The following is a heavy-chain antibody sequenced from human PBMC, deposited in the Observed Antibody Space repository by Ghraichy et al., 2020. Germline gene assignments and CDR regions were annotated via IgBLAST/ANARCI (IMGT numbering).Heavy chain of an antibody. J-gene: IGHJ3*01. CDR3: ARHVVPIVGATNAFDV. Sequence: SETLSLTCTVSAGSISSSSYYWGWIRQPPGKGLEWIGSINYNGNTHYNPSLKSRLTKSVDTSKNQFSLKLRSVTAADTAVYYCARHVVPIVGATNAFDVWGQGTMVTVSS. CDR2: INYNGNT. V-gene: IGHV4-39*01. D-gene: IGHD1-26*01. CDR1: AGSISSSSYY.